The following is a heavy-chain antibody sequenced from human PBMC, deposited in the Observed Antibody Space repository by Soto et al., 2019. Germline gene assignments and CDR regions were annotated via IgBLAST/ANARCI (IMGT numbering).Heavy chain of an antibody. D-gene: IGHD3-3*01. CDR1: GFTFSSYA. Sequence: GGSLRLSCAASGFTFSSYAMSWVRQAPGKGLEWISAISGSGGSTYCADSVKGRITISRDNSKNTVYLQMNSLRAEDTAVYYCAKVTWDYDFWSGYSTTYNWFDPWGQGTLVTVSS. CDR2: ISGSGGST. CDR3: AKVTWDYDFWSGYSTTYNWFDP. J-gene: IGHJ5*02. V-gene: IGHV3-23*01.